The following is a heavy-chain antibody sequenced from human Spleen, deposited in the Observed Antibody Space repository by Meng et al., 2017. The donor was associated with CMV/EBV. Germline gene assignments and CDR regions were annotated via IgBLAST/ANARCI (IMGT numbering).Heavy chain of an antibody. CDR2: MYNSGQS. CDR3: ARLRFNQLVGYFGLED. CDR1: GDSITSHC. Sequence: LSCSVSGDSITSHCWSWIRQSPGKGLEWIGCMYNSGQSNYNPALRSRVTISVDSSKNQFSLKVRSVTAADTALYFCARLRFNQLVGYFGLEDWSQGTTVTVSS. D-gene: IGHD3-9*01. V-gene: IGHV4-59*11. J-gene: IGHJ6*02.